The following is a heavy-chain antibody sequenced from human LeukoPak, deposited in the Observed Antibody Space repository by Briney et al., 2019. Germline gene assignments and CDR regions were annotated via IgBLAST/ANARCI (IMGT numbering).Heavy chain of an antibody. CDR1: GYSISSGYY. CDR2: IFYSGTT. Sequence: SETLSLTCTVSGYSISSGYYWGWIRQPPGKGLEWIGTIFYSGTTYYNPSLKSRVTMSVDTSKNQFSLKLSSVTAADTAVYYCARVVRWASGYYGAFDIWGQGTMVTVSS. J-gene: IGHJ3*02. CDR3: ARVVRWASGYYGAFDI. D-gene: IGHD3-3*01. V-gene: IGHV4-38-2*02.